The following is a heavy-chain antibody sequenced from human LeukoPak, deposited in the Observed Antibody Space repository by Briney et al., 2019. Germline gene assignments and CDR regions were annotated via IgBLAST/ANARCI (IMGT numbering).Heavy chain of an antibody. D-gene: IGHD6-19*01. CDR2: ISSSSSYI. Sequence: PGGSLRLSCAASGFTFSSYSMNWVRQAPGKGLEWVSSISSSSSYIYYADSVKGRFTISRDNAKNSLYLQMNSLRAEDTAVYYCARDVSSGWYRWFDPWGQGTLVTVSS. CDR1: GFTFSSYS. J-gene: IGHJ5*02. CDR3: ARDVSSGWYRWFDP. V-gene: IGHV3-21*01.